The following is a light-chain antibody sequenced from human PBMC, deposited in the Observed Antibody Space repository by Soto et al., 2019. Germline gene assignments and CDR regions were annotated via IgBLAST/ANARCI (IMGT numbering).Light chain of an antibody. CDR1: SGHSSYA. V-gene: IGLV4-69*01. Sequence: QLVLTQSPSASASLGASVKLTCTLSSGHSSYAIAWHQQQPEKGPRYLMKLNSDGSHSKGDGIPDRFSGSSSGAERYLTNSSLQSEDEADYYCQTWGTGIHVVFGEGTKLTVL. CDR3: QTWGTGIHVV. J-gene: IGLJ2*01. CDR2: LNSDGSH.